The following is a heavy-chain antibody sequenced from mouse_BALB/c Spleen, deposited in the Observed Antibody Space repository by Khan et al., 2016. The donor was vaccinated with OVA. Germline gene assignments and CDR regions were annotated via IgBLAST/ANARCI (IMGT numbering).Heavy chain of an antibody. CDR2: IWWTDDK. J-gene: IGHJ2*01. Sequence: QVTLKESGPGILQPSQTLSLTCSFSGFSLSTYGIGVGWIRQPSGKGLEWLAHIWWTDDKYYNTGLKSRLTISTATSTNQVFLKIASVDTADTATDYGARIDHYRYDCVDYWGQGTTLTVSS. D-gene: IGHD2-14*01. CDR3: ARIDHYRYDCVDY. V-gene: IGHV8-11*01. CDR1: GFSLSTYGIG.